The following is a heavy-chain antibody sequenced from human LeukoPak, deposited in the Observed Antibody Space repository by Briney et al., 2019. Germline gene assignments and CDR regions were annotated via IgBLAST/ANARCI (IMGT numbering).Heavy chain of an antibody. CDR3: ARDPLSQYTSSSWDYFDY. Sequence: SETLSLTCTVSGGSISSSSYYWGWIRQPPGKGLEWIGSIYYSGSTYYNPSLKSRVTISVDTSKNQFSLQLNSVTPEDTAVYYCARDPLSQYTSSSWDYFDYWGQGTLVTVSS. V-gene: IGHV4-39*07. CDR2: IYYSGST. CDR1: GGSISSSSYY. D-gene: IGHD6-13*01. J-gene: IGHJ4*02.